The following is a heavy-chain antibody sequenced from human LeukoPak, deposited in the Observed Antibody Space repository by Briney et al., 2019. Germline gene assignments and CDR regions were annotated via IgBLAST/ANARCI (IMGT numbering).Heavy chain of an antibody. CDR2: ISFSGSSI. D-gene: IGHD2-21*01. V-gene: IGHV3-48*01. Sequence: PGGSLRLSCAASGFTFSNYNMSWVRQAPGKGLEWISYISFSGSSIYYADSVKGRFTVSRDNAKKSLSLQMNSLRAEDTAVYYCARFRDYYMDVWGKGTTVTVSS. CDR1: GFTFSNYN. CDR3: ARFRDYYMDV. J-gene: IGHJ6*03.